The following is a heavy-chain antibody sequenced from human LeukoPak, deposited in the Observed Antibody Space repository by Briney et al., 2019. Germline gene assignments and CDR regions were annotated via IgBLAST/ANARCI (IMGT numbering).Heavy chain of an antibody. CDR2: IKQDGSEK. D-gene: IGHD6-13*01. CDR1: GFTSSDYW. V-gene: IGHV3-7*01. J-gene: IGHJ4*02. Sequence: GGSLRLSCAASGFTSSDYWMHWVRQAPGKGLEWVANIKQDGSEKNYVAPVKGRFTISRDNAKNSLYLQMNSLRAEDTALYYCARGRWAPFDCWGQGTLVTVSS. CDR3: ARGRWAPFDC.